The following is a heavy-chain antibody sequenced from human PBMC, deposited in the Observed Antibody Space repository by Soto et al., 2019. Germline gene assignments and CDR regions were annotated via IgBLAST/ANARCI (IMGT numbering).Heavy chain of an antibody. CDR1: GFTFSSYA. V-gene: IGHV3-23*01. J-gene: IGHJ4*02. CDR2: ISGSGGST. D-gene: IGHD3-10*01. Sequence: GGSLRLSCAASGFTFSSYAMSWVRQAPGKGLEWVSAISGSGGSTYYADSVKGRFTISRDNSKNTLYLQMNSLRAEDTAVYYCAKALSPYYYGSGSSDYWGQGTLVTVSS. CDR3: AKALSPYYYGSGSSDY.